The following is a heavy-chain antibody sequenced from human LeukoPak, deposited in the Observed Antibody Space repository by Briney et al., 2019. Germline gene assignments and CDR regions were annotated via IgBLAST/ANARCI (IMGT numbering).Heavy chain of an antibody. D-gene: IGHD3-3*01. Sequence: GGSLRLSCAASGFTFSSYWMSWVRQAPGKGLEWVANIKQDGSEKYYVDSVKGRFTISRDNAKNSLYLQMNSLRAEDTAVYYCARDYASYYDIPMDVWGQGTTVTVSS. CDR1: GFTFSSYW. J-gene: IGHJ6*02. CDR2: IKQDGSEK. CDR3: ARDYASYYDIPMDV. V-gene: IGHV3-7*01.